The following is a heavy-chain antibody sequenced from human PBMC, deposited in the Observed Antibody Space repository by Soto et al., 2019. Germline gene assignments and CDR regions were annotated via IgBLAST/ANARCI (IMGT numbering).Heavy chain of an antibody. J-gene: IGHJ4*02. Sequence: QVQLPQWGAGLLKPSETLSLTCAVYGGSFSGYYWSWIRQPPGKGLEWIGEINHSGSTNYNPSLKSRVTLSIDTSKNQFSLKVSSVTAADTAVYYCARSGYFAWRYWGQGTLVTVSS. CDR3: ARSGYFAWRY. CDR1: GGSFSGYY. D-gene: IGHD3-9*01. V-gene: IGHV4-34*01. CDR2: INHSGST.